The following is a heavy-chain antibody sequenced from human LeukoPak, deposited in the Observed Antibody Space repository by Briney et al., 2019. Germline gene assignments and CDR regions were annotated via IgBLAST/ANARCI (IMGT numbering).Heavy chain of an antibody. J-gene: IGHJ4*02. CDR1: GFTFEDYA. CDR3: ASGGSGSYYRLGNYFDF. V-gene: IGHV3-43*02. Sequence: GSLRLSCAASGFTFEDYAMHWVRQAPGKGLEWVSLISGDGGSTYYADSVKGRFTISRDNSKNSLYLQMNSLRAEDTAVYYCASGGSGSYYRLGNYFDFWGQGTLVTVSS. D-gene: IGHD1-26*01. CDR2: ISGDGGST.